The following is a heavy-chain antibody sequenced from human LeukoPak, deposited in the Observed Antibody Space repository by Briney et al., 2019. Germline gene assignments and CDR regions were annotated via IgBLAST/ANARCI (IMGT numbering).Heavy chain of an antibody. D-gene: IGHD3-10*01. Sequence: PGGSLRLSCAASGFTFGSYAMSWVRQAPGKGLEWVSAISGSGGSTYYADSVKGQFTISRDNSKNTLYLQMNSLRAEDTAVYYCAKGSITMVRGGYFDYWGQGTLVTVSS. CDR3: AKGSITMVRGGYFDY. V-gene: IGHV3-23*01. CDR2: ISGSGGST. CDR1: GFTFGSYA. J-gene: IGHJ4*02.